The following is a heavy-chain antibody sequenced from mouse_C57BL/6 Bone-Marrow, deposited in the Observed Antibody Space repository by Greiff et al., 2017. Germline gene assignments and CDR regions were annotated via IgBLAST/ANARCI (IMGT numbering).Heavy chain of an antibody. Sequence: VQLQQSGAELVRPGASVTLSCKASGYTFTDYEMHWVKQTPVHGLEWIGAIDPETGGTAYNQKFKGKAILTADKSSSTAYMELRILTSEDSAVYYCTRPTYYGSSYVWYFDVWGTGTTVTVSS. CDR3: TRPTYYGSSYVWYFDV. V-gene: IGHV1-15*01. CDR1: GYTFTDYE. J-gene: IGHJ1*03. CDR2: IDPETGGT. D-gene: IGHD1-1*01.